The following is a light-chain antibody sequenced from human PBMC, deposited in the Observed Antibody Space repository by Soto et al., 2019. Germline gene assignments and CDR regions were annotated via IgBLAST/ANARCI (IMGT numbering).Light chain of an antibody. CDR1: SSDVGGYNY. Sequence: ACRSRWSPVHVTYTGTSSDVGGYNYVSWYQQHPGKAPKLMIYEVSKRPSGVPDRFSGSKSGNTASLTVSGLQAEDEADYYCSSYAGSNNLGVFGTGTKVTVL. CDR3: SSYAGSNNLGV. J-gene: IGLJ1*01. V-gene: IGLV2-8*02. CDR2: EVS.